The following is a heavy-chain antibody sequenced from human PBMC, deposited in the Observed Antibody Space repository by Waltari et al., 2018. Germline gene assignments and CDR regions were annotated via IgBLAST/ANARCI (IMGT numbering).Heavy chain of an antibody. Sequence: VPLVQSGAEVKKPGSSVKVSCKASGYTFTSSDINWVSQATGQGLEWMGWMNPNSGNTGYAQKFQGRVTMTRNTSISTAYMELSSLRSEDTAVYYCARLTTYYDFWSGYYRGGFDYWGQGTLVTVSS. CDR1: GYTFTSSD. CDR2: MNPNSGNT. CDR3: ARLTTYYDFWSGYYRGGFDY. D-gene: IGHD3-3*01. V-gene: IGHV1-8*01. J-gene: IGHJ4*02.